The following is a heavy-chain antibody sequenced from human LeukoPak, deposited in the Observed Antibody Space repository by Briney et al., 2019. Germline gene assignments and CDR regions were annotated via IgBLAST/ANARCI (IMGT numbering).Heavy chain of an antibody. J-gene: IGHJ4*02. CDR1: GFTFSSYW. V-gene: IGHV3-7*01. Sequence: GGSLRLSCAASGFTFSSYWMSWVRQAPGKGLEWVANIKQDGSEKYYVDSVKGRFTISRDNAKNSLYLQMNSLRAEDTAVYYCARVLGYDFWSGYYLDYWGQGTLVTVSS. CDR2: IKQDGSEK. D-gene: IGHD3-3*01. CDR3: ARVLGYDFWSGYYLDY.